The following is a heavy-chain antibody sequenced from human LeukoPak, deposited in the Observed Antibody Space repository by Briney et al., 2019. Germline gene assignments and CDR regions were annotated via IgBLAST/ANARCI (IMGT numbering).Heavy chain of an antibody. V-gene: IGHV1-69*05. CDR3: AAVPKVPAAEYYYYMGV. CDR2: IIPIFGTA. J-gene: IGHJ6*03. D-gene: IGHD2-2*01. Sequence: ASVKVSCKASGGTFSSYAISWVRQAPGQGLEWMGGIIPIFGTANYAQKFQGRVTITTDESTSTAYMELSSLRSEDTAVYYCAAVPKVPAAEYYYYMGVWGKGTTVTVSS. CDR1: GGTFSSYA.